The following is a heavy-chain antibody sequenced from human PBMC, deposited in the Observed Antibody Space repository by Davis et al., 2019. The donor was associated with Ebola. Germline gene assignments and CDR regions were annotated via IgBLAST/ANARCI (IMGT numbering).Heavy chain of an antibody. CDR2: ISYDGSNK. D-gene: IGHD3-9*01. CDR3: AKLSHPYYDILTEPYDY. CDR1: GFTFSSYG. J-gene: IGHJ4*02. V-gene: IGHV3-30*18. Sequence: PGGSLRLSCAASGFTFSSYGVHWVRQAPGKGLEWVAAISYDGSNKYYADSVKGRFTISRDNSKNTLYLQMNSMRAEDTAVYYCAKLSHPYYDILTEPYDYWGQGTLVTVSS.